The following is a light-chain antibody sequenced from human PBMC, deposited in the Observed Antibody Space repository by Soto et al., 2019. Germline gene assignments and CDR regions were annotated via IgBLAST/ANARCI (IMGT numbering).Light chain of an antibody. CDR2: VVS. CDR3: QKYNSAPWT. V-gene: IGKV1-27*01. CDR1: QGISNH. Sequence: DIQMTQSPSSLSASVGDRVTITCRASQGISNHLAWYQQQPGKVPKLLIYVVSTLQSGVPSRFSGSGSGTDFTLTISSLQPEDVATYYCQKYNSAPWTFGQGTKVEIK. J-gene: IGKJ1*01.